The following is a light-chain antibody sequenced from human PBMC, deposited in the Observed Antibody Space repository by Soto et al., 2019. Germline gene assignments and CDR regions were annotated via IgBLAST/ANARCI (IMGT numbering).Light chain of an antibody. CDR3: QQYYSYPLT. CDR1: QGISSY. CDR2: AAS. Sequence: AIRMTQSTSSLSASTGDRVTITCRASQGISSYLAWYQQKPGKAPKLLIYAASTLQSGVPSRFRGSGSGTDFTLTISCLQSEDFATYYCQQYYSYPLTFGGGTKVDIK. J-gene: IGKJ4*01. V-gene: IGKV1-8*01.